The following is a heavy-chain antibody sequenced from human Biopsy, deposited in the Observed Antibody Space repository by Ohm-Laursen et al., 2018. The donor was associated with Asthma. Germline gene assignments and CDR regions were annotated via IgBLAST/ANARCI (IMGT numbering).Heavy chain of an antibody. CDR3: ARDPSYFDPSVEGWHL. Sequence: SVTVSCKGSRDIFSSYGFSWVRLAPGQGLEWMGGIIPISLTPSYARRFRGRVTISADEYTRTAYMELSSVRSEDTAVYYCARDPSYFDPSVEGWHLWGQGTMVTVSS. CDR1: RDIFSSYG. D-gene: IGHD3-22*01. V-gene: IGHV1-69*13. CDR2: IIPISLTP. J-gene: IGHJ3*01.